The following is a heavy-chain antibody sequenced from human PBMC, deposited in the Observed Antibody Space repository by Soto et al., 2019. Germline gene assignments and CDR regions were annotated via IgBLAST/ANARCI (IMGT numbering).Heavy chain of an antibody. CDR3: ARHRRAIVATTDPLHI. V-gene: IGHV5-10-1*01. J-gene: IGHJ3*02. D-gene: IGHD1-26*01. Sequence: PGESLKISCKGFGYSFSSYWISWVRQMPGKGLEWMGRIDPSDAYTNYSPSFQGHVTISTDKSISTAYLQWSSLRASDTAMYYCARHRRAIVATTDPLHIWGQGTMVTVSS. CDR1: GYSFSSYW. CDR2: IDPSDAYT.